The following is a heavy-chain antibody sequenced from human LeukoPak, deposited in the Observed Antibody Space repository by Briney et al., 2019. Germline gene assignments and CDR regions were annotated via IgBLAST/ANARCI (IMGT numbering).Heavy chain of an antibody. CDR1: GFTFSSYA. Sequence: PGRSLRLSCAASGFTFSSYAMHWVRQAPGKGLEWVAVISYDGSNKYYADSVKGRFTISRDNSKNTLYLQMNSLRAEDTAVYYCARGGIVGATVFGSFGFDYWGQGTLVTVSS. CDR3: ARGGIVGATVFGSFGFDY. CDR2: ISYDGSNK. V-gene: IGHV3-30-3*01. J-gene: IGHJ4*02. D-gene: IGHD1-26*01.